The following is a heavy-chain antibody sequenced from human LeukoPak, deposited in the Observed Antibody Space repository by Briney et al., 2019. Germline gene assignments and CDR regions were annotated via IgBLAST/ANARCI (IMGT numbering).Heavy chain of an antibody. J-gene: IGHJ4*02. Sequence: SETLSLTCTVSGGSISSSSYYWGWIRQPPGKGPEWIGYVFTTGTTYYNPSLNSRVTISLDMSKNQFFLKLRSVTAADTAVYFCVRGVTRGYIYADWGQGTLVTVSS. V-gene: IGHV4-39*07. CDR2: VFTTGTT. D-gene: IGHD5-18*01. CDR1: GGSISSSSYY. CDR3: VRGVTRGYIYAD.